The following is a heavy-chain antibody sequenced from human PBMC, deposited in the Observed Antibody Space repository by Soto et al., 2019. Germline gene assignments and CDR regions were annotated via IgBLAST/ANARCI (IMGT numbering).Heavy chain of an antibody. Sequence: XSVKVSCKASGFTFTGYYMHWVRQAPGQGLEWMGWINXNSGGXNYAKKFQGWXXMTRDKSXXKAYMELSRLRSDETAVYYCARVRSCGPDAFDIWGQGTMVTVSS. CDR3: ARVRSCGPDAFDI. V-gene: IGHV1-2*04. CDR2: INXNSGGX. J-gene: IGHJ3*02. CDR1: GFTFTGYY. D-gene: IGHD2-15*01.